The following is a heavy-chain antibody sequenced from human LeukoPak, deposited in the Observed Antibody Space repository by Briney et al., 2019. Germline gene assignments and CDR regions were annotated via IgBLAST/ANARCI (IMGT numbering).Heavy chain of an antibody. V-gene: IGHV3-21*01. D-gene: IGHD2-2*01. Sequence: PGGSLRLSCAASGFTFSSYTMNWVRQALGKGLEWVSTISPSSSYIYYADSVKGRFTISRDNAKNSLYLQMNSLRPEDTAVYYCARDPVVPDDGYYFDYWGQGTLVTVSS. CDR3: ARDPVVPDDGYYFDY. CDR2: ISPSSSYI. CDR1: GFTFSSYT. J-gene: IGHJ4*02.